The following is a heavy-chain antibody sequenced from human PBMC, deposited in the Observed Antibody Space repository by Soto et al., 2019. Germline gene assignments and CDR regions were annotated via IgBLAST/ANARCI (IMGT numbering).Heavy chain of an antibody. J-gene: IGHJ4*02. CDR3: ARVESRVASRSGY. Sequence: EVQLVESGGGLVQPGGSLRLSCAASGFTFSSYSMNWVRQAPGKGLEWVSYINSGSSAIYYADSEKGRFTISRDNAKNSLYLQMNTLRAEDTAVYFCARVESRVASRSGYWGQGTLVTVSS. CDR2: INSGSSAI. D-gene: IGHD3-3*02. CDR1: GFTFSSYS. V-gene: IGHV3-48*01.